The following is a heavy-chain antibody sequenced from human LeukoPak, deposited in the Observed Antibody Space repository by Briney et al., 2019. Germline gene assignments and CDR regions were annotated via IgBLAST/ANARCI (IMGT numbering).Heavy chain of an antibody. Sequence: PSETLSLTCAVYGGSFSGYYWSWLRQPPGKGLEWIGEINHSGSTNYNPSLKSRVTISVDTSKNQFSLKLSSVTAADTAVYYCARRSMRERRPRAGRFDPWGQGTLVTVSS. J-gene: IGHJ5*02. CDR3: ARRSMRERRPRAGRFDP. CDR1: GGSFSGYY. CDR2: INHSGST. V-gene: IGHV4-34*01. D-gene: IGHD1-1*01.